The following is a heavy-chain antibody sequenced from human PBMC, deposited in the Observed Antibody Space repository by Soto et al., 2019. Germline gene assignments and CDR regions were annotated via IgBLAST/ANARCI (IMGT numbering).Heavy chain of an antibody. CDR1: GYPFSYCW. J-gene: IGHJ4*02. Sequence: GGALEISCEGSGYPFSYCWIAWVRQMPGKGLEWMGIIYPSDSDTKYSPSFQGQVTISADKSISTAYLQWSSLKASDTAMYYCARRYSRVGFDYWDQGTLVTVSS. D-gene: IGHD6-13*01. V-gene: IGHV5-51*01. CDR3: ARRYSRVGFDY. CDR2: IYPSDSDT.